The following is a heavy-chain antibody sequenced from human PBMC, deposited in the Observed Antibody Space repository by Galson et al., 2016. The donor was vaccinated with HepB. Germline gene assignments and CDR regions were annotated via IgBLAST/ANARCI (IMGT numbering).Heavy chain of an antibody. CDR3: ASDYGSRVGDSGGLGI. Sequence: DSVKGRFTISRDNSKNKLYLQMNSLRVDDTAVYYCASDYGSRVGDSGGLGIWGQGTMVTVSS. D-gene: IGHD1-26*01. J-gene: IGHJ3*02. V-gene: IGHV3-30*07.